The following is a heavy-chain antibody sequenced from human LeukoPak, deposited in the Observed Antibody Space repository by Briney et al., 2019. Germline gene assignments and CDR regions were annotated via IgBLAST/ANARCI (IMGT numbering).Heavy chain of an antibody. CDR1: GYTFTGYY. CDR3: ARAVRSRGYSYGYEGVDY. Sequence: GASVKVSCKASGYTFTGYYMHWVRQAPGQGLEWMGWINPNSGGTNYAQKFQGRVTMTRDTSISTAYMEPSRLRSDDTAVYYCARAVRSRGYSYGYEGVDYWGQGTLVTVSS. V-gene: IGHV1-2*02. CDR2: INPNSGGT. D-gene: IGHD5-18*01. J-gene: IGHJ4*02.